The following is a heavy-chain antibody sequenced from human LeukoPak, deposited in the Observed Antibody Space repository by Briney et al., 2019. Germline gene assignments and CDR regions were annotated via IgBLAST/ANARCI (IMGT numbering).Heavy chain of an antibody. CDR3: AKATGMGDNYYNFYFDY. CDR2: ISASGGKT. CDR1: GFTFSSYA. Sequence: GGSLRLSCAASGFTFSSYAMSWVRQAPGKGLEWVSAISASGGKTYYADSVKGRFTISRDNSKNTLYLQMNSLRAEDTAIYYCAKATGMGDNYYNFYFDYWGQGTLVTVSS. D-gene: IGHD5-24*01. V-gene: IGHV3-23*01. J-gene: IGHJ4*02.